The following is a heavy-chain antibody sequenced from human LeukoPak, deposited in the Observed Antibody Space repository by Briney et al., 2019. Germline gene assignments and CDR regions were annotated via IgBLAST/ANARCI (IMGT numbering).Heavy chain of an antibody. D-gene: IGHD4-17*01. CDR2: ISAYNGNT. J-gene: IGHJ4*02. V-gene: IGHV1-18*01. CDR3: ARDPNDYGDYSTQAQKDY. Sequence: ASVKVSCKASGYTFTSYGVSWVRQAPGQGLEWMGWISAYNGNTNYAQKLQGRVTMTTDTSTSTAYMELRSLRSDDTAVYYCARDPNDYGDYSTQAQKDYWGQGTLVTVSS. CDR1: GYTFTSYG.